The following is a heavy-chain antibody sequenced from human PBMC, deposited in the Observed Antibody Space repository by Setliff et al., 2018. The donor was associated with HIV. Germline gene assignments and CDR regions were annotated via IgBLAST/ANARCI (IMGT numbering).Heavy chain of an antibody. CDR1: GYTFTSYY. J-gene: IGHJ4*02. CDR3: ARQLSNSLDY. CDR2: INPSGGST. D-gene: IGHD1-1*01. Sequence: ASVKVSCKASGYTFTSYYMHWVRQAPGQGLEWMGIINPSGGSTSYAQKFQGRVTMTRDTSISTAYMELSGLRSEDTAMYYCARQLSNSLDYWGQGTLVTVSS. V-gene: IGHV1-46*01.